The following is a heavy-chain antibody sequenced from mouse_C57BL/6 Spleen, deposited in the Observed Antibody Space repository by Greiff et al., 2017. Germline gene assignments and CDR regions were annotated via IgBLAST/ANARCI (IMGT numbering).Heavy chain of an antibody. CDR3: ARMTGRGYFDG. CDR2: IYPGDGDT. D-gene: IGHD4-1*01. CDR1: GYAFSSSW. V-gene: IGHV1-82*01. J-gene: IGHJ2*01. Sequence: VQLQQSGPELVKPGASVKISCKASGYAFSSSWMNWVKQRPGKGLEWIGRIYPGDGDTNYNGKFKGKATLTADKSSSTAYMQLSSLTSEDSAVYFCARMTGRGYFDGWGQGTTLTVSS.